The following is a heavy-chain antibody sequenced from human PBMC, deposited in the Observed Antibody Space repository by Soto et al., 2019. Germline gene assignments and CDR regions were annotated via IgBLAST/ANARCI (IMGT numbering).Heavy chain of an antibody. CDR2: ISISTNTI. V-gene: IGHV3-48*04. CDR1: GGTFSRYR. CDR3: ARDPPHLRYFDWLPFDY. D-gene: IGHD3-9*01. J-gene: IGHJ4*02. Sequence: PGGARRLPCRASGGTFSRYRMHWGRQPPGKGLEWVSYISISTNTIYYADSVKGRFTISRDNAKNSLYLQMNSLRAEDTAVYYCARDPPHLRYFDWLPFDYWGQGTLVTVSS.